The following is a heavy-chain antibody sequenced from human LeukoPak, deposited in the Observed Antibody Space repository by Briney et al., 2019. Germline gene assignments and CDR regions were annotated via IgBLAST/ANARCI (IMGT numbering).Heavy chain of an antibody. J-gene: IGHJ5*02. CDR1: GFTFSDYY. D-gene: IGHD3-22*01. CDR3: ARDLVVVTAKGFDP. CDR2: ISSSGSTI. Sequence: PGGSLRLSCAASGFTFSDYYMSWIRQAPGKGLEWVSYISSSGSTIHYADSVKGRFTISRDNAKNSLYLQMNSLRAEDTAVYYCARDLVVVTAKGFDPWGQGTLVTVSS. V-gene: IGHV3-11*01.